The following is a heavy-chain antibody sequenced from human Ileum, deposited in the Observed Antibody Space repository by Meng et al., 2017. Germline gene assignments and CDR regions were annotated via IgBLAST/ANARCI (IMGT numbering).Heavy chain of an antibody. CDR3: ARDHWGSLDY. D-gene: IGHD7-27*01. Sequence: QVQLLESGAGLVSPSETPSLICAVSGGSVSSSGYQWGWIRQPPGKGLEWIGYASTNYNPSLKSRVTISVDTSKNQFSLKLTSVTAADTAVYYCARDHWGSLDYWGQGVLVTVSS. CDR1: GGSVSSSGYQ. V-gene: IGHV4-61*08. J-gene: IGHJ4*02. CDR2: AST.